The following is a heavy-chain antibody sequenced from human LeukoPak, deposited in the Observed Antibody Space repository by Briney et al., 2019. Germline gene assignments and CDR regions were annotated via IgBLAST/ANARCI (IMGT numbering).Heavy chain of an antibody. V-gene: IGHV3-74*01. D-gene: IGHD6-13*01. CDR3: ARDLEYSSSWYKVWFDP. Sequence: PGGSLRLSCAASGFTFSSYWMHWVRQAPGKGLVWVSRINSDGSSTSYADSVKGRFTISRDNAKNTLYLQMNSLRAEDTAVYYCARDLEYSSSWYKVWFDPWGQGTLVTVSS. J-gene: IGHJ5*02. CDR2: INSDGSST. CDR1: GFTFSSYW.